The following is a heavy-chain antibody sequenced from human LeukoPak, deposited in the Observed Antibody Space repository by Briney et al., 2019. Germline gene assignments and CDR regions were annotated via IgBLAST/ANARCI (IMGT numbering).Heavy chain of an antibody. CDR2: ISPDDSYT. CDR3: ARYTGSFTPLDY. D-gene: IGHD3-10*01. Sequence: GESLKISCKGSGYSFTSYWVAWVRRTPGKGLEWMGIISPDDSYTRYSPSFAGHITISADKSISTAYLQWTSLKASDSAMYYCARYTGSFTPLDYWGQGTLVTVSS. CDR1: GYSFTSYW. J-gene: IGHJ4*02. V-gene: IGHV5-51*01.